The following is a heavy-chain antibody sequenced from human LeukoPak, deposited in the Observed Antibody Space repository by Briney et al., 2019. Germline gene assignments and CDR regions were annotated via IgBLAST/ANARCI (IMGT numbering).Heavy chain of an antibody. Sequence: GGSLRLSCAAPGFTFSSYAMHWVRQAPGKGLEWVAVISYDGSNKYYADSVKGRFTISRDNSKNTLYLQMNSLRAEDTAVYYCARDEMSSGSYYYYYMDVWGKGTTVTVSS. CDR1: GFTFSSYA. V-gene: IGHV3-30*04. CDR3: ARDEMSSGSYYYYYMDV. CDR2: ISYDGSNK. J-gene: IGHJ6*03. D-gene: IGHD2-15*01.